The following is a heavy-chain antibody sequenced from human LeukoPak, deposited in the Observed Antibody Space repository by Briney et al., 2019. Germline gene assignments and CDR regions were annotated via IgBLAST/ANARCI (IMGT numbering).Heavy chain of an antibody. J-gene: IGHJ3*02. CDR3: AAGSGHTFDAFDI. CDR2: ISSSSTI. V-gene: IGHV3-48*02. CDR1: GFTFSSYS. Sequence: GGSLRLSCAASGFTFSSYSMNWVRQAPGKGLEWVSYISSSSTIYYADSVKGRFTISRDNAKNSLYLQMNSLRDEDTAVYYCAAGSGHTFDAFDIWGQGTMVTVSS. D-gene: IGHD6-19*01.